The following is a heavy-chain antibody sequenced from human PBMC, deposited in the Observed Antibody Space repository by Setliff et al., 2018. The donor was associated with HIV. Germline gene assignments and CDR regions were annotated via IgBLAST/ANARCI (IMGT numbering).Heavy chain of an antibody. V-gene: IGHV4-59*01. D-gene: IGHD3-16*02. CDR1: GGSISSYY. CDR2: IYYSGST. J-gene: IGHJ6*03. CDR3: ARGGYDYVWGSYRYPYYYYYMDV. Sequence: NPSETLSLTCTVSGGSISSYYWSWIRQPPGKGLEWIGYIYYSGSTNYNPSLKSRVTISVDTSKNQFSLKLSSVTAADTAVYYCARGGYDYVWGSYRYPYYYYYMDVWGKGTTVTVSS.